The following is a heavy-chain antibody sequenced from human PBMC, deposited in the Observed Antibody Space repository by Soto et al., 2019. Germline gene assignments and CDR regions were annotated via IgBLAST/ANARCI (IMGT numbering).Heavy chain of an antibody. Sequence: QVQLVQSGAEVKKPGASVKVSCKASGYTFTSYDINWVRQATGQGLDGMGWMNPNSGDTEYAQKFQGRVPMTRETSISTAYMDLSSLRSDDTAVYYCARGYSSSWYGSNYFGMDVWGQGTTVTVSS. CDR1: GYTFTSYD. CDR2: MNPNSGDT. V-gene: IGHV1-8*01. J-gene: IGHJ6*02. CDR3: ARGYSSSWYGSNYFGMDV. D-gene: IGHD6-13*01.